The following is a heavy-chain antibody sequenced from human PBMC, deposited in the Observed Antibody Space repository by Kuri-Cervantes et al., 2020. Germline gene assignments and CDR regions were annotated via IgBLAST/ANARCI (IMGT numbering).Heavy chain of an antibody. CDR1: GFTFSNYN. D-gene: IGHD3-10*01. CDR2: ISSNSQTI. CDR3: ANDRGGSA. Sequence: GESLKISCAASGFTFSNYNMNWVRQAPGKGLEWVSYISSNSQTIFYADSVKGRFTISRDNSKSTLYLQMNSLRAEDTAVYYCANDRGGSAWGQGTLVTVSS. V-gene: IGHV3-48*01. J-gene: IGHJ5*02.